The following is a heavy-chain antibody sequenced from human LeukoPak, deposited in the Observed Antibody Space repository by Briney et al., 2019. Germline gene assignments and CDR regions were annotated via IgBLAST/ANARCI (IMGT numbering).Heavy chain of an antibody. V-gene: IGHV3-23*01. D-gene: IGHD3-10*01. Sequence: GGSLRLSCAASGFTFSSYAMSWVRQAPGKGLEWVSAISGSGGSTYYAGSVKGRFTISRDNSKNTLYLQMNSLRAEDTAVYYCARDKGSGDYYGSGSYPGYWGQGTLVTVSS. CDR3: ARDKGSGDYYGSGSYPGY. J-gene: IGHJ4*02. CDR2: ISGSGGST. CDR1: GFTFSSYA.